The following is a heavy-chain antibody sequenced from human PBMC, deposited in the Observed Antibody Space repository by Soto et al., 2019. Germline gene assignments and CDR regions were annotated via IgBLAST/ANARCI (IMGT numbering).Heavy chain of an antibody. Sequence: GESLKISCKGSGYSFTSYWISWVRQMPGKGLEWMWRIDPSPSYTNYSPSFQGHVTISADKSISTAYLQWSSLKASDTAMYYCARHAGIAHNEVDYWGQGTLVNVSS. D-gene: IGHD6-13*01. CDR2: IDPSPSYT. CDR3: ARHAGIAHNEVDY. J-gene: IGHJ4*02. V-gene: IGHV5-10-1*01. CDR1: GYSFTSYW.